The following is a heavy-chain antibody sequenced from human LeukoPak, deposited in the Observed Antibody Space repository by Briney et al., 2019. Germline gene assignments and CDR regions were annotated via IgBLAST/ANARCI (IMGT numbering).Heavy chain of an antibody. CDR1: GYTLTELS. D-gene: IGHD4-17*01. V-gene: IGHV1-24*01. Sequence: GASVKVSCKVSGYTLTELSMHWVRQAPGKGLEWMGGFDPEDGETIYAQKFQGRVTMTEDTSTDTAYMELSSLRSEDTAVYYCARQELVFGDSGYFDYWGQGTLVTVSS. CDR3: ARQELVFGDSGYFDY. CDR2: FDPEDGET. J-gene: IGHJ4*02.